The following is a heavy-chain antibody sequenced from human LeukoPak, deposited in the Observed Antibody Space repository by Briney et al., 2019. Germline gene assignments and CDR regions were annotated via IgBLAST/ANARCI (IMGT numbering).Heavy chain of an antibody. CDR1: GFTLDDNA. CDR3: AKGVRSGTYFNCFDP. Sequence: GGSLRLSCVASGFTLDDNALHWVRQAPGKGLEWVSIISGDGDNTDYADSVKGRFTISRDNSKNSLYLQMSSLRAEDTALYYCAKGVRSGTYFNCFDPWGQGTLVTVS. J-gene: IGHJ5*02. CDR2: ISGDGDNT. V-gene: IGHV3-43*02. D-gene: IGHD1-26*01.